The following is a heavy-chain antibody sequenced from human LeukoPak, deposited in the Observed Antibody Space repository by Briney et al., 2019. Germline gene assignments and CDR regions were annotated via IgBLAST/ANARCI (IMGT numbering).Heavy chain of an antibody. D-gene: IGHD6-13*01. Sequence: GGSLRLSCAASGFSFSTYGMSWVRQAPGKGLEWVSTTSGSGGSTYYADSVKGRFTISRDNSKNTLSLQMNSLRAEDTAVYYCAKASSSSWYLFDYWGQGTLVIVSS. CDR1: GFSFSTYG. V-gene: IGHV3-23*01. J-gene: IGHJ4*02. CDR3: AKASSSSWYLFDY. CDR2: TSGSGGST.